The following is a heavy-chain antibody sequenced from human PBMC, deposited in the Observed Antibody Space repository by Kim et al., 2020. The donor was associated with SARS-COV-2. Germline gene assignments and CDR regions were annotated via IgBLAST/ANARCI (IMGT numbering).Heavy chain of an antibody. D-gene: IGHD3-3*01. J-gene: IGHJ5*02. CDR3: ARGLVTKLTIFGVVNCNWFDP. CDR1: GGSFSGYY. CDR2: INHSGST. Sequence: SEALSLTCAVYGGSFSGYYWSWIRQPPGKGLEWIGEINHSGSTNYNPSLKSRVTISVDTSKNQFSLKLSSVTAADTAVYYCARGLVTKLTIFGVVNCNWFDPWGQGTLVTVSS. V-gene: IGHV4-34*01.